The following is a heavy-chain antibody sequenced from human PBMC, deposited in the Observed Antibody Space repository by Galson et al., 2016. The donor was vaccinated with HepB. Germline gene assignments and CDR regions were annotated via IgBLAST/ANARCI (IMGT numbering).Heavy chain of an antibody. CDR1: GYTFTSYS. D-gene: IGHD3-22*01. CDR3: ARDRDSTGYYGEVGDY. Sequence: SVKVSCKASGYTFTSYSITWVRQAPGQGLEWMGWISAYNGNTNYAQNLLDRVTMTTDTSTSTAYMEWRSLRSDDTSVYYCARDRDSTGYYGEVGDYWGQGTLVTVSS. CDR2: ISAYNGNT. V-gene: IGHV1-18*04. J-gene: IGHJ4*02.